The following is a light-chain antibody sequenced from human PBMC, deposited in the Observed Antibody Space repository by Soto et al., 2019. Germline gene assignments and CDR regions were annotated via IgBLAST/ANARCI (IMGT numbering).Light chain of an antibody. CDR3: QSYDSSLSGYV. CDR1: TSNIGAGYD. V-gene: IGLV1-40*01. CDR2: ADN. Sequence: QPVLTQPPSVSGAPGQRVTISCTGTTSNIGAGYDVHWYQQLPGTAPKLLIYADNNRPSGVPDRFSDSTSGTSASLAITGLQAEDEADYYCQSYDSSLSGYVFGGGTQLTVL. J-gene: IGLJ2*01.